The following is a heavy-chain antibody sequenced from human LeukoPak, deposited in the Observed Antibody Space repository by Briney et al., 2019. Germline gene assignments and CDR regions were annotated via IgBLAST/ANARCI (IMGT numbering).Heavy chain of an antibody. CDR1: GYTFTSYY. CDR2: INPSGGST. CDR3: ARDIGDIVVVPAATFDY. J-gene: IGHJ4*02. D-gene: IGHD2-2*01. V-gene: IGHV1-46*01. Sequence: ASVKVPCKASGYTFTSYYMHWVRQAPGQGLEWMGIINPSGGSTSYAQKFQGRVTMTRDTSTSTVYMELSSLRSEDTAVYYCARDIGDIVVVPAATFDYWGQGTLVTVSS.